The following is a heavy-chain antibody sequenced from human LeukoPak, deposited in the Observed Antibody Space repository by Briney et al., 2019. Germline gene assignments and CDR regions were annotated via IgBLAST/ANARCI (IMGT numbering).Heavy chain of an antibody. CDR3: ERYDYGWGSYPVDY. V-gene: IGHV4-61*01. D-gene: IGHD3-16*02. CDR1: VGSVCSGSYY. J-gene: IGHJ4*02. Sequence: SETLSLTCTVSVGSVCSGSYYWSWIRQPPGRGLEWIGYVYYSGSPNYHPSLKSRVPFPVDTSKNQFSLKLNAWTAADTALIFCERYDYGWGSYPVDYWGQGTLVTVSS. CDR2: VYYSGSP.